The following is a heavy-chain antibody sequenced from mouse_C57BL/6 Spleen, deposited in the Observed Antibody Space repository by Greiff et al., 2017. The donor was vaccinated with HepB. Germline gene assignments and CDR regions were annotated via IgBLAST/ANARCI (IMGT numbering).Heavy chain of an antibody. CDR2: INYDGSST. CDR3: AREGTRGYFDV. CDR1: GFTFSDYY. Sequence: EVKLMESEGGLVQPGSSMKLSCTASGFTFSDYYMAWVRQVPEKGLEWVANINYDGSSTYYLDSLKSRFIISRDNAKNILYLQMSSLKSEDTATYYCAREGTRGYFDVWGTVTTVTVSS. D-gene: IGHD2-14*01. J-gene: IGHJ1*03. V-gene: IGHV5-16*01.